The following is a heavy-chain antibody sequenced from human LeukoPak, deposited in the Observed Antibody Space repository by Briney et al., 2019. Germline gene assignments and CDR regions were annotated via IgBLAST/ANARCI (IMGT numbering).Heavy chain of an antibody. V-gene: IGHV1-2*02. CDR3: ATRRIQLWYYFDY. Sequence: ASVKVSCKASGYTFTAYYIHWVRQAPGQGLEWMGWINPNSGGTNYVQKFQGRVTMTRDTSISTAYMELSSLRSEDTAVYYCATRRIQLWYYFDYWGQGTLVTVSS. CDR2: INPNSGGT. D-gene: IGHD5-18*01. J-gene: IGHJ4*02. CDR1: GYTFTAYY.